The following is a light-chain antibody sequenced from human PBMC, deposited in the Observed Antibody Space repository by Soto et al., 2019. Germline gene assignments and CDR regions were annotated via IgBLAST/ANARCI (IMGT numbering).Light chain of an antibody. CDR3: QQYYSTPFT. CDR2: WAS. Sequence: DIVMTQSPDSLAVSLGERATINCKSSQSVLYSSNNKNYLAWYQQKPGQPPKLLIYWASTRESGVPDRFSGSRSGTDFTLTISSLQAEDVAVYYCQQYYSTPFTFDPGTKVDIK. V-gene: IGKV4-1*01. J-gene: IGKJ3*01. CDR1: QSVLYSSNNKNY.